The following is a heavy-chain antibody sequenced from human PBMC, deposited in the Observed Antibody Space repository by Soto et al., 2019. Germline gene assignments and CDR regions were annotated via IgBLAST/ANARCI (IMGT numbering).Heavy chain of an antibody. CDR1: GGSINSDY. Sequence: SETLSLTCTVSGGSINSDYWSWIRQPPGKGLEWIGYIFYSGYTKHDPSLKSRVTISVDTSKNQFSLTLSSVTAADTAVYYCARGVATKEFGSWGQGTLVTVSS. V-gene: IGHV4-59*01. D-gene: IGHD5-12*01. J-gene: IGHJ4*02. CDR2: IFYSGYT. CDR3: ARGVATKEFGS.